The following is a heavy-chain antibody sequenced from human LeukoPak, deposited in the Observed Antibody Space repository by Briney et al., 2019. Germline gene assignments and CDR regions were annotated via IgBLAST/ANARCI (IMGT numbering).Heavy chain of an antibody. V-gene: IGHV3-9*01. CDR3: AKDIGYYDILTGYSEAFDI. CDR2: ISWNSGSI. D-gene: IGHD3-9*01. Sequence: GRSRRLSCAASGFTFDDYAMHWVRQAPGKGLEWVSGISWNSGSIGYADSVKGRFTISRDNAKNSLYLQMNSLRAEDTALYYCAKDIGYYDILTGYSEAFDIWGQGTMVTVSS. J-gene: IGHJ3*02. CDR1: GFTFDDYA.